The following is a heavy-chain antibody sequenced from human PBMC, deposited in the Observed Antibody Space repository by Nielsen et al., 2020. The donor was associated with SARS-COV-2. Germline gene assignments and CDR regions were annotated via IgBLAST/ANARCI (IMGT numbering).Heavy chain of an antibody. D-gene: IGHD5-12*01. CDR1: AFSLTTSKTC. CDR2: IDWDDET. CDR3: ARTSATGYSDF. Sequence: PPLLKPTHTLTLTCSFSAFSLTTSKTCASWIRQPPGTSLEWLALIDWDDETLYSTSLKTRPTISKDTSKRQVVLTMTNMDPVDTATYYCARTSATGYSDFWGQGALVTVSS. V-gene: IGHV2-70*01. J-gene: IGHJ4*02.